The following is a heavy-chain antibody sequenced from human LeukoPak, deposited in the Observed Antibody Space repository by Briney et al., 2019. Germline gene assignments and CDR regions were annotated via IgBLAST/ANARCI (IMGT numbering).Heavy chain of an antibody. J-gene: IGHJ4*02. CDR2: ISGSGGST. CDR3: AKLERGDTPVPIDY. Sequence: GGSLRLSCVASGFTFGSYAMSWVRQAPGKGLEWVSAISGSGGSTYYADSVKGRFTISRDNSKNTLYLQMNSLRAEDTAVYYCAKLERGDTPVPIDYRGQGTLVTVSS. V-gene: IGHV3-23*01. D-gene: IGHD3-10*01. CDR1: GFTFGSYA.